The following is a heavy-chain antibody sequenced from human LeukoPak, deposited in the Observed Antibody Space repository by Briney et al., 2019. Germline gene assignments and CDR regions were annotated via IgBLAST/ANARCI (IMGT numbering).Heavy chain of an antibody. CDR3: ARLRPWNWAYDY. D-gene: IGHD1-1*01. CDR2: IYPGDSDT. J-gene: IGHJ4*02. CDR1: GXSXTSYW. V-gene: IGHV5-51*01. Sequence: LQISXXXXGXSXTSYWIGWVRQMPGKGLEWVGIIYPGDSDTRYSPSFQGQVTISADKSISTAYLQWSSLKASDTAMYYCARLRPWNWAYDYWGQGTLATVSS.